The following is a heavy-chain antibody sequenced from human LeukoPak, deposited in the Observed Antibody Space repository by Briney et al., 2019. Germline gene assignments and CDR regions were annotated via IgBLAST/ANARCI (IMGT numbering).Heavy chain of an antibody. D-gene: IGHD4-17*01. V-gene: IGHV3-23*01. CDR3: ARDPNGDYIGAFDM. CDR1: GFTFSSYW. CDR2: ISGSGGNT. J-gene: IGHJ3*02. Sequence: GGSLRLSCAGSGFTFSSYWMTWVRQAPGKGLEWVSSISGSGGNTQYADSVQGRFAISRDNSKNTLYLQMNSLRVEDTAVYFCARDPNGDYIGAFDMWGRGTTVSVS.